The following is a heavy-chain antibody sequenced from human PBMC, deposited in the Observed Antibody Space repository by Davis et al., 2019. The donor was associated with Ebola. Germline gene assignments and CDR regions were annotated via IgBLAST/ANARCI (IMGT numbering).Heavy chain of an antibody. J-gene: IGHJ4*02. Sequence: GESLKISCAASGFTFSGSAMHWVRQASGKGLEWVGRIRSKANSYATAYAASVKGRFTISRDDSKNTAYLQMNSLKTKDTAVYYCSIAAAGTNDYWGQGTLVTVSS. V-gene: IGHV3-73*01. D-gene: IGHD6-13*01. CDR2: IRSKANSYAT. CDR3: SIAAAGTNDY. CDR1: GFTFSGSA.